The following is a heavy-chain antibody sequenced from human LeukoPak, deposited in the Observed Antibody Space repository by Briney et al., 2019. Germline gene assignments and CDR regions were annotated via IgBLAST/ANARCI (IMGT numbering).Heavy chain of an antibody. CDR1: GFTFSSYE. J-gene: IGHJ3*02. Sequence: GGSLRLSCAASGFTFSSYEMNWVRQAPGKGLEWVSYISSSGNAIYYADSVKGRFTISRDNAQNSLYLQMNSLRAGDTAVYYCAKGWGRGPHDSSTTIAFDIWGQGTMVTVSS. CDR3: AKGWGRGPHDSSTTIAFDI. V-gene: IGHV3-48*03. CDR2: ISSSGNAI. D-gene: IGHD3-22*01.